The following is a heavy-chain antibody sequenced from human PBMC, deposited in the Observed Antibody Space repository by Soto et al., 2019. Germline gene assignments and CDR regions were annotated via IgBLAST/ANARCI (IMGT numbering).Heavy chain of an antibody. V-gene: IGHV3-30*18. Sequence: PGGSLRLSCAASGFTFSSYGMHWVRQAPGKGLEWVAVISYDGSNKYYADSVKGRFTISRDNSKNTLYLQMNSLRAEDTAVYYCAKVRYNWNFYYFDYWGHGTLVTVSS. CDR2: ISYDGSNK. CDR3: AKVRYNWNFYYFDY. CDR1: GFTFSSYG. J-gene: IGHJ4*01. D-gene: IGHD1-7*01.